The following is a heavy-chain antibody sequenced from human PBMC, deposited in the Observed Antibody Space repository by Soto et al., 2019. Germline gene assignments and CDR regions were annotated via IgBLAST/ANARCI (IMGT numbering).Heavy chain of an antibody. Sequence: SETLSLTCTVSGGSISSYYWSWIRQTPGKGLEWIGYIYNSENTNYNPSLESRVTISVDTSKNQFSLKLTSVTAADTAVYYCARQRYFDYWGQGTLVTSPQ. D-gene: IGHD3-9*01. V-gene: IGHV4-59*08. CDR1: GGSISSYY. J-gene: IGHJ4*02. CDR2: IYNSENT. CDR3: ARQRYFDY.